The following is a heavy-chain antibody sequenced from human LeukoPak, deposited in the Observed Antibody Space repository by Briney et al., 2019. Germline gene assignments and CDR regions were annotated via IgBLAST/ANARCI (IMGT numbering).Heavy chain of an antibody. CDR1: GYTFTSYD. CDR3: AREAPCSSTSCTLNWFDP. Sequence: ASVKVSCKASGYTFTSYDINWVRQATGQGLEWMGWMNPNSGNTGYAQKFQGRVTMTRNTSISTAYMELRSLRSDDTAVYYCAREAPCSSTSCTLNWFDPWGQGTLVTVSS. V-gene: IGHV1-8*01. J-gene: IGHJ5*02. CDR2: MNPNSGNT. D-gene: IGHD2-2*01.